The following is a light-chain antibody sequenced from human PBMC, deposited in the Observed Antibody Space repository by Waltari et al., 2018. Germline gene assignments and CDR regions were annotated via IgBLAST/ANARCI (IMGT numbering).Light chain of an antibody. J-gene: IGKJ1*01. CDR3: QNHERLPAM. Sequence: EIVLTQSPGTLSLSPGERATLSCRASQSVSRYLAWYQQKPGQAPRLLIYGASSRATGIPDRFSGSGSGTDFILTISRLEPEDFAVYYCQNHERLPAMFGQGTKVEIK. V-gene: IGKV3-20*01. CDR2: GAS. CDR1: QSVSRY.